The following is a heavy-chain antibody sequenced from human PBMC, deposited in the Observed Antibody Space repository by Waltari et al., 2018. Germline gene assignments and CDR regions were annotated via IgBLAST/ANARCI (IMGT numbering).Heavy chain of an antibody. J-gene: IGHJ4*02. Sequence: EVQLVESGGGLIQPGGSLRLSCAASGFTVSRLYISWVRTAPGRGLEWVSVSYSGGSTYYADAVKGRFTISRDNAKNTLYLQMNSLRAEDTAVYYCARGSHLTYYDFWSGYHTPYFDYWGQGTLVTVSS. V-gene: IGHV3-53*01. CDR3: ARGSHLTYYDFWSGYHTPYFDY. D-gene: IGHD3-3*01. CDR2: SYSGGST. CDR1: GFTVSRLY.